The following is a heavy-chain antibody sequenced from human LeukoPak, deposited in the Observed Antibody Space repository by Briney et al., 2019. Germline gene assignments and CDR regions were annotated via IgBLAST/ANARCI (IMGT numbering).Heavy chain of an antibody. J-gene: IGHJ5*02. CDR1: GITLSNYG. Sequence: PGGSLRLSCVVSGITLSNYGMSWVRQAPGKGLEWASSISPSGISTWHADPVKGRFIISRDNAKNSVHLLMTNLRVDDTAVYYCGRDFLGESGAGGPWGQGILVTVSS. D-gene: IGHD3-10*01. CDR3: GRDFLGESGAGGP. V-gene: IGHV3-21*01. CDR2: ISPSGIST.